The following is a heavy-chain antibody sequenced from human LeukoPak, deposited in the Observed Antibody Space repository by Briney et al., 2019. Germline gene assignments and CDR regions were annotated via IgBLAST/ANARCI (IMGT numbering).Heavy chain of an antibody. CDR3: ARVGYGGTLAVAFDI. J-gene: IGHJ3*02. CDR2: IYYSGST. Sequence: SETLSLTCTVSGGSISSYYWSWIRQPPAKGLEWIGYIYYSGSTNYNPSLKSRVTISVDTSKNQFSLKLSSVTAADTAVYYCARVGYGGTLAVAFDIWGQGTMVTVSS. V-gene: IGHV4-59*01. CDR1: GGSISSYY. D-gene: IGHD4-23*01.